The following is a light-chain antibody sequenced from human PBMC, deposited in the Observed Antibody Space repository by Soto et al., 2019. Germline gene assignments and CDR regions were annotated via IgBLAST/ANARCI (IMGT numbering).Light chain of an antibody. J-gene: IGKJ4*01. CDR3: QQSHSTPLT. V-gene: IGKV1-39*01. CDR2: GAS. Sequence: DIKLTQSPSSLSASVGDRVTITCRASLRISKYLNWYQQKPGKAPKLLIYGASTLQSGVPSRFSGNGSGTDFTLTITNLQPEDSATYFCQQSHSTPLTFGGGT. CDR1: LRISKY.